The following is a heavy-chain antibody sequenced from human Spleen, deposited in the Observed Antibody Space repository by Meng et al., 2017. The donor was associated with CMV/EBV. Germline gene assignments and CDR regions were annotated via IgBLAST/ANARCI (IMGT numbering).Heavy chain of an antibody. V-gene: IGHV1-69*05. Sequence: SVKVSCKASGGTFSSYAISWVRQAPGQGLEWMGGIIPIFGTANYAQKFQGRVTITTDESTSTAYMELSSLRSEDTAVYYCATLRDYGNSYGMDVWGQGTTVTVSS. D-gene: IGHD4-17*01. CDR2: IIPIFGTA. J-gene: IGHJ6*02. CDR1: GGTFSSYA. CDR3: ATLRDYGNSYGMDV.